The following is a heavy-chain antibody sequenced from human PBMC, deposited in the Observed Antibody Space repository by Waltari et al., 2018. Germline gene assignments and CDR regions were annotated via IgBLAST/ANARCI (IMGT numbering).Heavy chain of an antibody. Sequence: EVQLVESGGGLVKPGGSLRLSCAASGFTFSSYSMNWVRQAPGKGLEWVSAISSSSSYIYYADSVKGRFTISRDNAKNSLYLQMNSLRAEDTAVYYCARPLGNYYMDVWGKGTTVTVSS. V-gene: IGHV3-21*01. CDR3: ARPLGNYYMDV. D-gene: IGHD3-3*02. J-gene: IGHJ6*03. CDR2: ISSSSSYI. CDR1: GFTFSSYS.